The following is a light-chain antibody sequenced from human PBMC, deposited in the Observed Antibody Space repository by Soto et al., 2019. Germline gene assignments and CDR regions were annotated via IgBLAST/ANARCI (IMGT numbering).Light chain of an antibody. CDR1: SSDVGGYNY. Sequence: QSVLTQPPSASGSPGQSVTISCTGTSSDVGGYNYVSWYQHHPGKAPNLMIFEVDKRPSGVPNRFSGSKSGNTASLTVCGLQAEDEADYYCASYAGNNNLVFGAGTQLTVL. CDR2: EVD. J-gene: IGLJ2*01. V-gene: IGLV2-8*01. CDR3: ASYAGNNNLV.